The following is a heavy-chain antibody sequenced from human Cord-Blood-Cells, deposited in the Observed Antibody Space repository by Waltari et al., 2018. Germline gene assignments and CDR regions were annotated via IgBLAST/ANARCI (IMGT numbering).Heavy chain of an antibody. CDR3: AKDRADAFDI. V-gene: IGHV3-30*02. D-gene: IGHD3-10*01. Sequence: QVQLVESGGGVVQPGGSLRLSCAASGFTFSSYGMHWVRQAPGKGLEWVAFIRYDGSTKYYADSVKGRFTSSRDNSKNTLYLQMNSLRAEDTAVYYCAKDRADAFDIWGQGTMVTVSS. CDR2: IRYDGSTK. J-gene: IGHJ3*02. CDR1: GFTFSSYG.